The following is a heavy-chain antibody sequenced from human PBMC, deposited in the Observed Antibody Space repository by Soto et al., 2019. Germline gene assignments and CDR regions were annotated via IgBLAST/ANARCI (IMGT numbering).Heavy chain of an antibody. CDR3: AHTPGVEETVVTPGV. Sequence: QVQLVESGGGVVQPGRSLRLSCAASGFTFSSYGMHWVRQAPGKGLEWVAVISYDGSNKYYADSVKGRFTISRDNSKNKLYLQMNSLRDEDTAVYYCAHTPGVEETVVTPGVWGQGTLVTVSS. J-gene: IGHJ4*02. CDR2: ISYDGSNK. V-gene: IGHV3-30*03. D-gene: IGHD3-3*01. CDR1: GFTFSSYG.